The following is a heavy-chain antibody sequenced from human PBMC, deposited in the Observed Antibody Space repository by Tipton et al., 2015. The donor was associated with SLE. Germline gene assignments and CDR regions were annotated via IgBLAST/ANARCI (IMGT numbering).Heavy chain of an antibody. CDR3: ARDVQISWFDP. Sequence: GLVKPSETLSLTCAVYGGSFSGYYWSWIRQPPGKGLEWIGYIYYSGSTNYNPSLKSRVTISVDTSKNQFSLKLSSVTAADTAVYYCARDVQISWFDPWGQGTLVTVSS. J-gene: IGHJ5*02. CDR2: IYYSGST. CDR1: GGSFSGYY. V-gene: IGHV4-59*01.